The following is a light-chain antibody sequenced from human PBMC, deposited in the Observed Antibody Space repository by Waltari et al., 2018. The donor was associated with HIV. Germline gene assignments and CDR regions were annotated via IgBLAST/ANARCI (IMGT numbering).Light chain of an antibody. V-gene: IGLV2-14*01. CDR2: EVS. J-gene: IGLJ1*01. CDR3: SSYTSRAVSTYV. Sequence: QSALTQPASVSGSPGQSITISCIGTSSDVGDYNYVSWYQQHPGKAPKVMIYEVSNRPSGISDRLSCSKSGNTASLTISGLQAEDEADYYCSSYTSRAVSTYVFGTGTKVTVL. CDR1: SSDVGDYNY.